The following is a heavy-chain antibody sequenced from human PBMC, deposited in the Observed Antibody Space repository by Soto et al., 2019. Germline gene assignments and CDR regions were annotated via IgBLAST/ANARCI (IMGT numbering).Heavy chain of an antibody. Sequence: PGGSLRLSCAASGFPFSSYAMSLVRQSPGKGLEWVSAISGSGGSTYYADSVKGRFTISRDNSKNTLYLQMNSLRAEDTAVYYCAKDWHSYGSGMPQPPTDPYGMHVWGQGTLVTVSS. V-gene: IGHV3-23*01. D-gene: IGHD3-10*01. CDR1: GFPFSSYA. CDR2: ISGSGGST. J-gene: IGHJ6*02. CDR3: AKDWHSYGSGMPQPPTDPYGMHV.